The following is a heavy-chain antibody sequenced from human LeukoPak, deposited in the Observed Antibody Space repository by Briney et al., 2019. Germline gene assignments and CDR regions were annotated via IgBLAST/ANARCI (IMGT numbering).Heavy chain of an antibody. CDR2: IYHSGST. D-gene: IGHD3-3*01. CDR3: ARGRFLEWSSSTNGAFDI. CDR1: GYSISSVYY. Sequence: PSEALSLTCTVSGYSISSVYYWGWIRQPPGKGLEWIGNIYHSGSTYYNPSLRSRVTISVDTSKNQFSLKLNSVTAADTAVYYCARGRFLEWSSSTNGAFDIWGQGTMVTVSS. J-gene: IGHJ3*02. V-gene: IGHV4-38-2*02.